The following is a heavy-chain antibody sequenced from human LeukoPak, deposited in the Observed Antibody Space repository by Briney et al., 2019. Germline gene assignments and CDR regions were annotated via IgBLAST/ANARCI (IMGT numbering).Heavy chain of an antibody. D-gene: IGHD5-18*01. CDR2: IYSGGKT. CDR1: GFTVSTNY. Sequence: GGSLRLSCAASGFTVSTNYMSWVRQAPGKGLGWVSVIYSGGKTQYADSVKGRFTISRDNSKNTLYLQMNSLRAEDTAVYYCARVISGYIYGPFDCWGQGTLVTVSS. V-gene: IGHV3-53*01. J-gene: IGHJ4*02. CDR3: ARVISGYIYGPFDC.